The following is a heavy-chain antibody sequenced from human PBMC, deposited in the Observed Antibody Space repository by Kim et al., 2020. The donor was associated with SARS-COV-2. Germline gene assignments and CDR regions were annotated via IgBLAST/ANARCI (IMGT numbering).Heavy chain of an antibody. J-gene: IGHJ6*02. CDR3: ARGKDSSWPYYYYGMDV. V-gene: IGHV3-48*02. D-gene: IGHD6-13*01. CDR2: ISSSSSTI. Sequence: GGSLRLSCAASGFTFSSYSMNWVRQAPGKGLEWVSYISSSSSTIYYADSVKGRFTISRDNAKNSLYLQMNSLRDEDTAVYYCARGKDSSWPYYYYGMDVWGQGATVTVSS. CDR1: GFTFSSYS.